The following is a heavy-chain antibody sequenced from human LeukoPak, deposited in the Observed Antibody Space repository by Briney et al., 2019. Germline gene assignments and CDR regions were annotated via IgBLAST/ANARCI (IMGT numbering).Heavy chain of an antibody. J-gene: IGHJ4*02. CDR1: GFTFSDYS. D-gene: IGHD6-13*01. CDR3: ARGPFSSSWSEFDY. V-gene: IGHV3-21*06. Sequence: GGSLRLSCAASGFTFSDYSLNWVRQAPGKGLEGVSCISGDSRYLYYADSVKGRSTIPRDNAQNSLYLHMNNLRAEDTAVYYCARGPFSSSWSEFDYWGQGTLVTVSS. CDR2: ISGDSRYL.